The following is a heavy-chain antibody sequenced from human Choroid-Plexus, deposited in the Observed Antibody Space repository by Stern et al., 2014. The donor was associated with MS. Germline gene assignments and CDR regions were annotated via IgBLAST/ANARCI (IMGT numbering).Heavy chain of an antibody. Sequence: QLVQSGAEVKKPGASVKVSCKTSGYIFTGYYIHWVRQAPGQGLEWMAWINPNTGGTKDAQKFEGRVTMSRDTSISTAYVELSSLTSDDTAVYYCARDQRGITIFGVVTDYYYLGMDVWGQGTTVTVSS. CDR1: GYIFTGYY. CDR2: INPNTGGT. D-gene: IGHD3-3*01. J-gene: IGHJ6*02. V-gene: IGHV1-2*02. CDR3: ARDQRGITIFGVVTDYYYLGMDV.